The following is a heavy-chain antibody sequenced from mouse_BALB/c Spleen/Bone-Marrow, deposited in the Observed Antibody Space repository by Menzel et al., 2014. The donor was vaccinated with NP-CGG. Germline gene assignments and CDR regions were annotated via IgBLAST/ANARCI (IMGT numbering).Heavy chain of an antibody. CDR2: IWGDGST. CDR1: GFSLTGYG. CDR3: ARDSFLITRALDY. V-gene: IGHV2-6-7*01. Sequence: VKVVESGSGLVAPSQSLSITCTVSGFSLTGYGVSWVRQPPGKGLEWLGMIWGDGSTDYNSALKSRLSINKDNSKSQVFLKMNSLQTDDTARYYCARDSFLITRALDYWGQGTSVTVSS. J-gene: IGHJ4*01. D-gene: IGHD2-4*01.